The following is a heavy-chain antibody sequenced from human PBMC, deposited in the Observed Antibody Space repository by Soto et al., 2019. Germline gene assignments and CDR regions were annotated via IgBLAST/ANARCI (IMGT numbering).Heavy chain of an antibody. CDR1: GFIFSTAW. D-gene: IGHD4-17*01. CDR3: TTSGLRGEGY. J-gene: IGHJ4*02. V-gene: IGHV3-15*01. CDR2: IKSKSDGGTT. Sequence: EVQLVESGGGSVKPGGSLRLSCAASGFIFSTAWMIWVRQAPGKGLEWVGRIKSKSDGGTTDYAAPVKGRFTISRDDSKNTLYLEMNSLKTEDTAVYYCTTSGLRGEGYWGQGTLVTVSS.